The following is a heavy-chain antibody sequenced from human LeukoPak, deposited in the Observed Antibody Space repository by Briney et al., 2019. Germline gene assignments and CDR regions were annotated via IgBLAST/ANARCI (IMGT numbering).Heavy chain of an antibody. CDR1: GYTFTGYY. D-gene: IGHD5-18*01. Sequence: GASVKVSCKASGYTFTGYYMHWVRQAPGQGLEWMGWINPNSGGTNYAQKFQGSVTMTRDTSISTAYMELSRLRSDDTAVYYCARGGTAMVSDFDYWGQGTLVTISS. CDR2: INPNSGGT. J-gene: IGHJ4*02. CDR3: ARGGTAMVSDFDY. V-gene: IGHV1-2*02.